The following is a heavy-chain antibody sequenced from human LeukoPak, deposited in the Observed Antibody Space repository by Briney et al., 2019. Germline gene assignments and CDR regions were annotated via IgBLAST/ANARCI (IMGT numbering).Heavy chain of an antibody. D-gene: IGHD6-19*01. J-gene: IGHJ4*02. CDR3: ARDGGSGWLSGDYFDY. CDR2: ISAYNGNT. V-gene: IGHV1-18*01. CDR1: GYTFTSYG. Sequence: APVKVSCKASGYTFTSYGISWVRQAPGQGLEWMGWISAYNGNTNYAQKLQGRVTMTTDTSTSTAYMELRSLRSDDTAVYYCARDGGSGWLSGDYFDYWGQGTLVTVSS.